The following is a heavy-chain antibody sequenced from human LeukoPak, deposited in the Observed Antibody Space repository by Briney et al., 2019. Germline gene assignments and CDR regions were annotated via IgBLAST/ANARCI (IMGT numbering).Heavy chain of an antibody. CDR2: IWYDGSNK. Sequence: GGSLRLSCAASGFTFSSYGMHWVRQAPGKGLEWVAVIWYDGSNKYYADSVKGRFTISRDNSKNTLYLQMNSLRAEDTAVYYCARPYYGSSGYYYWGNAFDIWGQGTMVTVSS. J-gene: IGHJ3*02. CDR1: GFTFSSYG. CDR3: ARPYYGSSGYYYWGNAFDI. D-gene: IGHD3-22*01. V-gene: IGHV3-33*01.